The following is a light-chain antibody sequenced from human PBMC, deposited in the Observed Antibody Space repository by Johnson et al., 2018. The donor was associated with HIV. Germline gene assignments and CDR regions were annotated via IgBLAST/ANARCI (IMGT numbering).Light chain of an antibody. CDR1: NSNIGNNY. Sequence: QPVLTQPPSVSAAPGQKVTISCSGSNSNIGNNYVSWYQQVPGTAPKLLIYDNNKRPSGIPDRFSGSKSGTSATLGITGLQTGDEADYYCGTWESRLSAVFGTGTKVTVL. V-gene: IGLV1-51*01. CDR3: GTWESRLSAV. J-gene: IGLJ1*01. CDR2: DNN.